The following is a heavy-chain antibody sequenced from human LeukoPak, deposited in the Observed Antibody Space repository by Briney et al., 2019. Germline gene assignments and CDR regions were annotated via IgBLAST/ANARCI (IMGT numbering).Heavy chain of an antibody. Sequence: GGSLRLSCAASGFTFSGHGMHWVRQAPGKGLEWVAVIWYDGSNKFYADSVRGRFTISRDNSKNTLYVQMNSLRAEDTAVYYCARGRGSGWYAAFDIWGQGTMVTVSS. D-gene: IGHD6-19*01. CDR3: ARGRGSGWYAAFDI. CDR1: GFTFSGHG. V-gene: IGHV3-33*01. CDR2: IWYDGSNK. J-gene: IGHJ3*02.